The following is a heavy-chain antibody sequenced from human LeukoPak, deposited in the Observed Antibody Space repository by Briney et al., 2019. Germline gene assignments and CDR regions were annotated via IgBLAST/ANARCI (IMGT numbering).Heavy chain of an antibody. CDR1: GSIXXYY. Sequence: GSIXXYYWSWVRQPPGKGLEWIEYIYYSGSTNYNPSRKSRVTISVDTSKNQFSLKLSSVIAADTAVYYCARDVVTMVRGNYYYGMDVWGQGTTVTVSS. V-gene: IGHV4-59*01. CDR2: IYYSGST. D-gene: IGHD3-10*01. J-gene: IGHJ6*02. CDR3: ARDVVTMVRGNYYYGMDV.